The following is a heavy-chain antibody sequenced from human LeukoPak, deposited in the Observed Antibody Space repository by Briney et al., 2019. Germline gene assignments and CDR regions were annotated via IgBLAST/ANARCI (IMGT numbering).Heavy chain of an antibody. CDR2: INHSGST. V-gene: IGHV4-34*01. Sequence: SETLSLTCAVYGGSFSGYYWSWIRQPPGKGLEWIGEINHSGSTNYNPSLKSRVTISVDTSKNQFSLKLSSVTAADTAVYYCARGPLNGFDPWGQVTLVTVAS. CDR1: GGSFSGYY. CDR3: ARGPLNGFDP. J-gene: IGHJ5*02.